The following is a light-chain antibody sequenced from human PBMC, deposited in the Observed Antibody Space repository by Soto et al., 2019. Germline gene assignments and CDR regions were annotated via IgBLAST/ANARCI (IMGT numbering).Light chain of an antibody. J-gene: IGKJ5*01. CDR3: QQYNNWLIT. CDR1: QSVSGN. CDR2: GAS. V-gene: IGKV3-15*01. Sequence: EMVMTQSPATLSVSPGERATLSCRASQSVSGNLAWYQQKPGQAPRLLIYGASSRATGIPARFIGSRSGTEFTLTISSLQSEDFAVYYCQQYNNWLITFGQGTRLEL.